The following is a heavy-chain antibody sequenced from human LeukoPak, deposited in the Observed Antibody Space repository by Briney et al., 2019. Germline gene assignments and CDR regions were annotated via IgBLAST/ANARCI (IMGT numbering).Heavy chain of an antibody. Sequence: GGSLRLSCAASGFTFSDYYMSWVRQAPGKGLEWVANIKQDGSEKYYVDSVKGRFTISRDNAKNSLYLQMNSLRAEDTAVYYCARDWGTNGVCYSLFDYWGQGTLVTVSS. D-gene: IGHD2-8*01. CDR2: IKQDGSEK. CDR3: ARDWGTNGVCYSLFDY. J-gene: IGHJ4*02. CDR1: GFTFSDYY. V-gene: IGHV3-7*01.